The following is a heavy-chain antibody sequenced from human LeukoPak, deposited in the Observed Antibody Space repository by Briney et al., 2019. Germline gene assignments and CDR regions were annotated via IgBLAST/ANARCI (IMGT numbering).Heavy chain of an antibody. Sequence: SVNVSCKASGFTFTSSAVQWVRHARGQRLEWIGWIVVGSGNTNYAQKFQERVTITRDMSTSTAYMELSSLRSEDTAVYYCAADLAAAGTYDYWGQGTLVTVSS. D-gene: IGHD6-13*01. J-gene: IGHJ4*02. CDR2: IVVGSGNT. CDR3: AADLAAAGTYDY. CDR1: GFTFTSSA. V-gene: IGHV1-58*01.